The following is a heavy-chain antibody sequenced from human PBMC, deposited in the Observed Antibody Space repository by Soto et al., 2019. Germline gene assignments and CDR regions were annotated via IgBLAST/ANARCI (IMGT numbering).Heavy chain of an antibody. D-gene: IGHD1-1*01. CDR2: IHNSGST. CDR3: AGQGDRSYTWTY. Sequence: PSETLSLTCGVSSGSISSSNWHSWVRQPPGKGLEWIGEIHNSGSTNYNPSLESRVTISLDKSKNQFSLKLSSVTAADTAVYYCAGQGDRSYTWTYWGQGTLVTVSS. CDR1: SGSISSSNW. J-gene: IGHJ4*02. V-gene: IGHV4-4*02.